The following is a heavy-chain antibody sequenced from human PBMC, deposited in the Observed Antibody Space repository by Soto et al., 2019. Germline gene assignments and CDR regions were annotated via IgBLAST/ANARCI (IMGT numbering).Heavy chain of an antibody. J-gene: IGHJ6*02. CDR3: ARQFSGSRGYYYYGMDV. Sequence: SETLSLTCTVSGGSISSSSYYWGWIRQPPGKGLEWIGSIYYSGSTYYNPSLKSRVTISVDTSKKQFSLKLSSVTAADTAVYYCARQFSGSRGYYYYGMDVWGQGTTVTVSS. D-gene: IGHD3-10*01. CDR1: GGSISSSSYY. CDR2: IYYSGST. V-gene: IGHV4-39*01.